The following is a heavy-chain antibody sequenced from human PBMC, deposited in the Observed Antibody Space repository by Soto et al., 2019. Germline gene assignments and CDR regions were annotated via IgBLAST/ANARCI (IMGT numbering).Heavy chain of an antibody. J-gene: IGHJ5*02. D-gene: IGHD1-7*01. V-gene: IGHV4-30-2*01. CDR1: GGSISSGGYA. CDR2: IYHSGYT. CDR3: ARDSLTGNYFDP. Sequence: QMRLQESGSGLVKPSQTLSLTCAVSGGSISSGGYAWNWIRQPPGKGLEWIGYIYHSGYTSYNPSLKNLVTISVEKSKNQSSLTLSFVTAADTAVYYCARDSLTGNYFDPWGQGTLVTVSS.